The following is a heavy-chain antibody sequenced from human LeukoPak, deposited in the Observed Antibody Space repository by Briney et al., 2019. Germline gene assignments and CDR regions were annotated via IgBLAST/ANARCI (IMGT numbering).Heavy chain of an antibody. Sequence: SETLSLTCTVSGGSISSGDYYWSWIRQPPGKGLEWIGYMSFSGSTYYNPSLKSRVTISAGTSKNQFSLKLSSVTAADTAVYYCAREVATILNWFDPWGQGTLITVSS. CDR3: AREVATILNWFDP. CDR1: GGSISSGDYY. D-gene: IGHD5-12*01. J-gene: IGHJ5*02. V-gene: IGHV4-30-4*01. CDR2: MSFSGST.